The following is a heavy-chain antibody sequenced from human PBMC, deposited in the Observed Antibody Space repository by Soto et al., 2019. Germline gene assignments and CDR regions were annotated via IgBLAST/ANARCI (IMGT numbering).Heavy chain of an antibody. CDR1: GFTFSSYS. CDR3: ARDRLSIAARPDYYYYYGMDV. D-gene: IGHD6-6*01. J-gene: IGHJ6*02. V-gene: IGHV3-21*01. CDR2: ISSSSSYI. Sequence: GGSLRLSCAASGFTFSSYSMNWVRQAPGKGLEWVSSISSSSSYIYYADSVKGRFTISRDNAKNSLYLQMNSLRAEDTAVYYCARDRLSIAARPDYYYYYGMDVWGQGTTVTVSS.